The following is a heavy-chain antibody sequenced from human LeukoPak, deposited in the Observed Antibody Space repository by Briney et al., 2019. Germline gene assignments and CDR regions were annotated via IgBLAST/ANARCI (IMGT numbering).Heavy chain of an antibody. Sequence: GTFISYAISWVRQAPGQGLEWXGXXXPIFGTANYAQKFQGRVTITADKSTSTAYMELSSLRSEDTAVYYCARMAAAGTGWYYYYGMDVWGKGTTVTVSS. D-gene: IGHD6-13*01. CDR2: XXPIFGTA. CDR1: GTFISYA. CDR3: ARMAAAGTGWYYYYGMDV. V-gene: IGHV1-69*06. J-gene: IGHJ6*04.